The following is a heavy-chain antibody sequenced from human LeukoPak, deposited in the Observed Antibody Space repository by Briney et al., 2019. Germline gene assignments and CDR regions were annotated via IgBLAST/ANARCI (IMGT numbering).Heavy chain of an antibody. CDR3: ARAESSNWYWYFDL. CDR1: GFTFSDYY. V-gene: IGHV3-11*01. Sequence: GGSLRLSCAASGFTFSDYYMSWIRQAPGKGLEWVSYISSSGSTIYYADSVKGRFTISRDNAKNSLYLQMNSLRAEDTAVYYCARAESSNWYWYFDLWGRGTLVTVSS. J-gene: IGHJ2*01. D-gene: IGHD6-13*01. CDR2: ISSSGSTI.